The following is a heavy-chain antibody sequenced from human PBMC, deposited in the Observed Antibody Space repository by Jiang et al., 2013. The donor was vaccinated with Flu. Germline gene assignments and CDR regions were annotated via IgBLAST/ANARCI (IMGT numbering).Heavy chain of an antibody. Sequence: QTLSLTCAISGDSVSSNSAAWNWIRQSPSRGLEWLGRTYYRSKWFYDYALSVKSRITVTPDTSKNQFSLQLDSVTPEDTAVYYCARAHDTSGYCGYFDHWGQGTLVTVSS. CDR1: GDSVSSNSAA. V-gene: IGHV6-1*01. D-gene: IGHD3-22*01. CDR3: ARAHDTSGYCGYFDH. CDR2: TYYRSKWFY. J-gene: IGHJ4*02.